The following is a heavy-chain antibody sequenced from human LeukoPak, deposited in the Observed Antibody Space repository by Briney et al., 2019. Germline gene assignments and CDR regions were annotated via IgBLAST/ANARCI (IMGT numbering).Heavy chain of an antibody. Sequence: SQTLSLTCTVSGGSISSGSYYWSWIRQPAGKGLEWIGRIYTSGSTNYNPSLKSRVTISVDTSKNQLSLKLSSVTAADTAVYYCAGITIFGVVIIWGQGTLVTVSS. CDR1: GGSISSGSYY. J-gene: IGHJ4*02. D-gene: IGHD3-3*01. V-gene: IGHV4-61*02. CDR2: IYTSGST. CDR3: AGITIFGVVII.